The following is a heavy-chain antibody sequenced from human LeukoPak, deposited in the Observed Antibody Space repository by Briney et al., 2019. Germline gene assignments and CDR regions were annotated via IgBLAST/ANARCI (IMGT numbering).Heavy chain of an antibody. V-gene: IGHV4-34*01. CDR1: GGSFSGYY. D-gene: IGHD4-23*01. Sequence: AETLSLTCAVYGGSFSGYYWSWIRQPPGKGLEWIGEINDSGSTNYNPSLRSRVTISVETSTNQCSPKLCSVSAADTAVYYCVRDRYGGTFDPGSEATLVTV. CDR3: VRDRYGGTFDP. J-gene: IGHJ5*02. CDR2: INDSGST.